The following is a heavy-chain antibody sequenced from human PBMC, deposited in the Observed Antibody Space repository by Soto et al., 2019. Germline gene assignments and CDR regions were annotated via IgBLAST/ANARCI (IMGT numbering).Heavy chain of an antibody. CDR2: IYYSGST. CDR1: GGSISSYY. V-gene: IGHV4-59*01. J-gene: IGHJ6*02. CDR3: ARGRGSGSSFYYYGMDV. Sequence: SETLSLTCTVSGGSISSYYWSWVRQPPGKGLEWIGYIYYSGSTNYNPSLKSRVTISVDTSKNQFSLKLSSVTAADTAVYYCARGRGSGSSFYYYGMDVWGQGTTVTVSS. D-gene: IGHD3-10*01.